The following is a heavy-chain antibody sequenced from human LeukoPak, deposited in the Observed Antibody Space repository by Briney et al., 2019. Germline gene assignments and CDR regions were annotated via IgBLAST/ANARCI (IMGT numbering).Heavy chain of an antibody. CDR2: IYYSGST. Sequence: PSQTLSLTCTVSGGSISSGDYYWSWIRQPPGKGLEWIGYIYYSGSTNYNPSLKSRVTISVDTSKNQFSLKLSSVTAADTAVYYCARRRGYFDPGGFDYWGQGTLVTVSS. J-gene: IGHJ4*02. D-gene: IGHD3-9*01. CDR1: GGSISSGDYY. V-gene: IGHV4-61*08. CDR3: ARRRGYFDPGGFDY.